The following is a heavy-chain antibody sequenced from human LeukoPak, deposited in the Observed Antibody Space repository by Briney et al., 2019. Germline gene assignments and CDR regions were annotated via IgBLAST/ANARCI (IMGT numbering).Heavy chain of an antibody. CDR3: ARDPDLRYFDW. CDR1: GFTFSSYS. V-gene: IGHV3-21*01. J-gene: IGHJ4*02. CDR2: ISSSSSYI. Sequence: GGSLRLSCAASGFTFSSYSMNWVRQAPGKGLEWVSSISSSSSYIYYADSVKGRFTISRENGKNSLYLQMNSLRAEDTAVYYCARDPDLRYFDWWGQGTLVTVSS. D-gene: IGHD3-9*01.